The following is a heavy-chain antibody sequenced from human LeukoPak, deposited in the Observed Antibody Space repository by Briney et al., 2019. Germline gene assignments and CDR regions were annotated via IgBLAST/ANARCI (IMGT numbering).Heavy chain of an antibody. V-gene: IGHV3-23*01. CDR2: ISGSGGST. CDR1: GFTFSSYA. J-gene: IGHJ4*02. D-gene: IGHD2-15*01. Sequence: GGSLRLSCAASGFTFSSYAMSWVRQAPGKGLEWVSAISGSGGSTYYADSVKGRFTISRDNSKNTLYLQMNSLRAEDTAVYYCAKYPSHCSGGSCYLIEWYFDYWGQGTLVTVSS. CDR3: AKYPSHCSGGSCYLIEWYFDY.